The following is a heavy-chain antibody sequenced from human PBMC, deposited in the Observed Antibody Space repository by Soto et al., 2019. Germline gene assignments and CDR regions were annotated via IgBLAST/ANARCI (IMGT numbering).Heavy chain of an antibody. CDR2: IYYSGSI. CDR1: GGPITSRAYS. D-gene: IGHD4-17*01. V-gene: IGHV4-39*01. CDR3: ARHYVDHGFPRFVDY. Sequence: PSETLSLTCAVSGGPITSRAYSWGWIRQPPGKGLEWIGSIYYSGSINCNPSLKSRVTVSVDTSKNQFSLRLSSLTAADTAVYYCARHYVDHGFPRFVDYWGQGTQVTVSS. J-gene: IGHJ4*02.